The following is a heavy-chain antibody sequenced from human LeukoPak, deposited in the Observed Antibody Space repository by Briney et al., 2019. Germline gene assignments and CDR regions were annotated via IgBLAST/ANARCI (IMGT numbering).Heavy chain of an antibody. J-gene: IGHJ5*02. Sequence: PGGSLRLSCAASGFTFSSYGMHWVRQAPGKGLEWVAVIWYDGSNKYYADSVKGRFTISRDNSKNTLYLQMNSLRAEDTAVYYCARDITYGSGSYPTPWGQGTLVTVSS. CDR3: ARDITYGSGSYPTP. D-gene: IGHD3-10*01. V-gene: IGHV3-33*01. CDR2: IWYDGSNK. CDR1: GFTFSSYG.